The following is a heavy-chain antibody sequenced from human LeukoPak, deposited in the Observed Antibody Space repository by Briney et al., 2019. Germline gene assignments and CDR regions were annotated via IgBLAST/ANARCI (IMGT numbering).Heavy chain of an antibody. CDR1: GFTFDDYA. Sequence: GGSLRLSCAASGFTFDDYAMHWVRQAPGKGLEWVSGISWNSGTIGYADSVKGRFTISRDNAKNSLYLQMNSLRAEDTALYYCAKNYYGSGTYYNFPDYWGQGTLVTVSS. CDR2: ISWNSGTI. V-gene: IGHV3-9*01. CDR3: AKNYYGSGTYYNFPDY. D-gene: IGHD3-10*01. J-gene: IGHJ4*02.